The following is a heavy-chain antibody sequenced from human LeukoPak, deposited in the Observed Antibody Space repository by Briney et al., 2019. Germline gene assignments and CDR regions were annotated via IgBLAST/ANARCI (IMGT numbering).Heavy chain of an antibody. CDR1: GYTFTSYG. CDR3: ARDGEYNIGYSYGYDYYYYGMDV. D-gene: IGHD5-18*01. J-gene: IGHJ6*02. Sequence: ASVKVSCKASGYTFTSYGISWVRQAPGQGLEWMGWISAYNGNTNYAQKLQGRVTMTTDTSTSTAYMELRSLRSDETAVYYCARDGEYNIGYSYGYDYYYYGMDVWGQGTTVTVSS. CDR2: ISAYNGNT. V-gene: IGHV1-18*01.